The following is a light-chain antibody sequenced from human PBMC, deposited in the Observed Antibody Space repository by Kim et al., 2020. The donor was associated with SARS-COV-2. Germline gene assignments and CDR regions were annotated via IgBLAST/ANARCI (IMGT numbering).Light chain of an antibody. Sequence: RATSNCKSSQSVLYSSNNQNYLAWYQQKPGQPPKLLIYWASTQEYGVPDRFSGSGSGTDFTLTISSLQAEDVAVYYCQQYYSTPYTLGQGTKLEI. CDR1: QSVLYSSNNQNY. J-gene: IGKJ2*01. V-gene: IGKV4-1*01. CDR3: QQYYSTPYT. CDR2: WAS.